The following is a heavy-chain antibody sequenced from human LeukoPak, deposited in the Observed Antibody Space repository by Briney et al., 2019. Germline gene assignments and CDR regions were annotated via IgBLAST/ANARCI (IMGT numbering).Heavy chain of an antibody. D-gene: IGHD3-10*01. V-gene: IGHV3-23*01. CDR3: AKDPGSGSTDY. CDR2: ISGSGDNT. Sequence: GGSLRLSCAASGFIFSSYGMNWVRQAPGKGLEWVSAISGSGDNTYYADSVKGRFTISRDNSKNTLYLQMNSLRAEDTALYYCAKDPGSGSTDYWGQGTLVTVSS. J-gene: IGHJ4*02. CDR1: GFIFSSYG.